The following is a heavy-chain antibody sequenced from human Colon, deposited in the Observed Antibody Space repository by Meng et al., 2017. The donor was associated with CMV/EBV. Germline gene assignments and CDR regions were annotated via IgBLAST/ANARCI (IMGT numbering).Heavy chain of an antibody. D-gene: IGHD6-19*01. Sequence: VYGGSFSDYYWNWVRQSPGKGLEWIGEILPSGATNYNPSLERRVTISEDTSKNHFSLKLNSMTAADTAVYYCARGLEAWQVQGYFDYWGQGALVTVSS. J-gene: IGHJ4*02. CDR2: ILPSGAT. CDR3: ARGLEAWQVQGYFDY. V-gene: IGHV4-34*12. CDR1: GGSFSDYY.